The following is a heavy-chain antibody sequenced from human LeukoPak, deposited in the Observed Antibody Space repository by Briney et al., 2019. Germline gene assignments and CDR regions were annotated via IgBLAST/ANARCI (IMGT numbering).Heavy chain of an antibody. CDR3: AREFKQLGSGPFDY. D-gene: IGHD6-6*01. J-gene: IGHJ4*02. CDR2: ISYDGSNK. CDR1: GFTFSSYA. Sequence: PGRSLRLSCAASGFTFSSYAMHWVRQAPGKGLEWVAVISYDGSNKYYADSVKGRFTISRDNSKNTLYLQMNSLRAEDTAVYYCAREFKQLGSGPFDYWGQGTLVTVSS. V-gene: IGHV3-30-3*01.